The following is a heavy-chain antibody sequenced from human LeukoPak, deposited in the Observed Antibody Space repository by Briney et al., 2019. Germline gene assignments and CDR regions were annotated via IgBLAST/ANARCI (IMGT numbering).Heavy chain of an antibody. Sequence: GGSLRLSCAASGFTFSSYEIHWVRLAPGKGLECVSAVTAAGDTTYYADSVKGRFTISRDNSRNTLYLQLNYLRAEDTAIYYCAKAFGSNGYYQLPIDFWGQGTLVTVSS. V-gene: IGHV3-23*01. CDR3: AKAFGSNGYYQLPIDF. J-gene: IGHJ4*02. CDR1: GFTFSSYE. CDR2: VTAAGDTT. D-gene: IGHD3-22*01.